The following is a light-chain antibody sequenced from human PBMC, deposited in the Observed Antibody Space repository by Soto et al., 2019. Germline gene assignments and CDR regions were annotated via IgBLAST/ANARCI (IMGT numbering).Light chain of an antibody. J-gene: IGLJ3*02. V-gene: IGLV2-14*03. CDR2: EVT. CDR3: CSHSSSITWM. Sequence: QSALTQTASVSGSPGQSITISCTGTSSDVGGYNLVSWYQQHPGKAPKLIIHEVTNRLSGVSGRFSGSKSGNTAFLTISGLQAEDEAVYYCCSHSSSITWMFGGGTKLTVL. CDR1: SSDVGGYNL.